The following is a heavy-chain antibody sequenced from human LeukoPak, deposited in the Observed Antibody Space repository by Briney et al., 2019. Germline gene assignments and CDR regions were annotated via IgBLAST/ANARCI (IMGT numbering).Heavy chain of an antibody. CDR2: ISWNSGSI. CDR3: EKDATPYYYYYCGMDV. Sequence: SGGSLSLSCAASGFTFDDYAMHGVRQALGKGGEGVSCISWNSGSIGYADSVKGRFTISRDNAKNSLYLQMNSLRAEDTALYYCEKDATPYYYYYCGMDVWGQGATVTVSS. J-gene: IGHJ6*02. V-gene: IGHV3-9*01. CDR1: GFTFDDYA.